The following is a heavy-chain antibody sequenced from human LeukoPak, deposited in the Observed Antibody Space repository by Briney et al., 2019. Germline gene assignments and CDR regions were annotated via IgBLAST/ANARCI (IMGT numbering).Heavy chain of an antibody. V-gene: IGHV4-59*13. J-gene: IGHJ5*02. D-gene: IGHD6-6*01. CDR1: DGSINTYT. CDR3: ARDAYSSSIRFFDP. Sequence: SETLSLTCTISDGSINTYTWSWIRQPPGKTLEWIGYIYSSGGTNYNPSLKSRVTLSVDTSKNQFSLKLRSVTAADTAVYYCARDAYSSSIRFFDPWGQGTLVTVSS. CDR2: IYSSGGT.